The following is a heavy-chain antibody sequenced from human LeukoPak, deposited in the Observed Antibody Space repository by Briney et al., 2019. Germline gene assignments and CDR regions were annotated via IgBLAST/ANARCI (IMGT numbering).Heavy chain of an antibody. CDR3: AKSMIVVVITKGGLDY. CDR1: GLTVSSNY. J-gene: IGHJ4*02. V-gene: IGHV3-23*01. CDR2: ISGSGGST. D-gene: IGHD3-22*01. Sequence: PGGSLRLSCAASGLTVSSNYMSWVRQAPGKGLEWVSAISGSGGSTYYADSVKGRFTISRDNSKNTLYLQMNSLRAEDTAVYYCAKSMIVVVITKGGLDYWGQGTLVTVSS.